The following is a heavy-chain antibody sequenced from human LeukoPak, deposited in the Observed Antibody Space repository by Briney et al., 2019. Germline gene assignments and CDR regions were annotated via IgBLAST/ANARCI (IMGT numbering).Heavy chain of an antibody. D-gene: IGHD3-3*01. CDR1: GFTFSGSA. CDR2: IRSKANSYAT. Sequence: GGSLRLSCAASGFTFSGSAMHWVRQASGKGLEWVGRIRSKANSYATAYAASVKGRFTISRDNAKNSLYLQMNSLRAEDTAVYYCARDQGFWSGYFPWYYYYYMDVWGKGTTVTVSS. V-gene: IGHV3-73*01. J-gene: IGHJ6*03. CDR3: ARDQGFWSGYFPWYYYYYMDV.